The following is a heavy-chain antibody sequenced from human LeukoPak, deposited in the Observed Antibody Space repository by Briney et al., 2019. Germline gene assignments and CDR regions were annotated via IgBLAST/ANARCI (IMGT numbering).Heavy chain of an antibody. J-gene: IGHJ3*02. V-gene: IGHV4-38-2*01. CDR3: ARYDYVWGSYNAFDI. CDR2: IYHSGST. Sequence: SETLSLTCAVSGYSISSGYYWGWIRQPPGKGLEWIGSIYHSGSTYYNPSLKSRVTISVDTSKNQFSLKLSSVTAADTAVYYCARYDYVWGSYNAFDIWGQGTMVTVSS. CDR1: GYSISSGYY. D-gene: IGHD3-16*01.